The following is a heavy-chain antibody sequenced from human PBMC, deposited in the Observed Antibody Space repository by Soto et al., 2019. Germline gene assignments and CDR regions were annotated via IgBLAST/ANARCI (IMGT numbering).Heavy chain of an antibody. CDR3: ARGQGTIFGVVIRYGMDV. D-gene: IGHD3-3*01. V-gene: IGHV4-34*01. CDR1: GGSFSGYY. Sequence: SETLSLTCAVYGGSFSGYYWSWIRQPPGKGLEWIGEINHSGSTNYNPSLKSRVTISVDTSKNQFSLKLSSVTAADTAVYYCARGQGTIFGVVIRYGMDVWGQGTTVTAP. J-gene: IGHJ6*02. CDR2: INHSGST.